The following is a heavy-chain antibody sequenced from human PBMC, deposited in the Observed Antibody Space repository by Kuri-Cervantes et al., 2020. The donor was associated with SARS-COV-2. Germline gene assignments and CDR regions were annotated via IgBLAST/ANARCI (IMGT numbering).Heavy chain of an antibody. J-gene: IGHJ4*02. CDR2: INPDGSYT. V-gene: IGHV3-74*01. CDR1: GFTFSGHW. CDR3: ARDPGEGYQHYNFDY. D-gene: IGHD2-2*01. Sequence: GESLKISCAASGFTFSGHWIHWVRQAPGKGLVWVSRINPDGSYTNNADSVKGRFTLSRDNSKNTLYLQMNSLRAEDTAVYYCARDPGEGYQHYNFDYWGQGTLVTVSS.